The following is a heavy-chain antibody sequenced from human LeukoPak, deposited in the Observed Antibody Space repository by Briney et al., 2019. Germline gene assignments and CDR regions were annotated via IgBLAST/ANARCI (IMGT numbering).Heavy chain of an antibody. D-gene: IGHD3-3*01. CDR3: ARDGPYDFWSGYYSAYNWFDP. CDR2: ISSSSSYI. J-gene: IGHJ5*02. V-gene: IGHV3-21*01. Sequence: GGSLRLSCAASGFTFSSYSVNWVRQAPGKGLEWVSSISSSSSYIYYADSVKGRFTISRDNAKNSLYLQMNSLRAEDTAVYYCARDGPYDFWSGYYSAYNWFDPWGQGTLVTVSS. CDR1: GFTFSSYS.